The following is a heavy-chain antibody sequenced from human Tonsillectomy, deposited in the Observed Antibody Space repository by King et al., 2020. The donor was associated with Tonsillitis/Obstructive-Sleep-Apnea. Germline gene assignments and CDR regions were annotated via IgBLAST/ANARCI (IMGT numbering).Heavy chain of an antibody. CDR2: INHSGST. V-gene: IGHV4-34*01. CDR3: ARHDALRTYPMVRGRNGFDP. D-gene: IGHD3-10*01. CDR1: GGSFSGYY. J-gene: IGHJ5*02. Sequence: VQLQQWGAGLLKPSETLSLTCAVYGGSFSGYYWSWIRQPPGKGLEWIGEINHSGSTNYNPSLKSRVTISVDTSKNQFSLKLSSVTAADTAVYYCARHDALRTYPMVRGRNGFDPWGQGTLVTVSS.